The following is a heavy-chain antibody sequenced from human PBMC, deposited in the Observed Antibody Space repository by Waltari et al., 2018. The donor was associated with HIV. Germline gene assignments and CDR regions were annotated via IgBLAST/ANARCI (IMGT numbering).Heavy chain of an antibody. Sequence: EVQLVQSRAEVKKPGESLKISCTASGYSFTNYWIGWVRQPPGKGLEWVGIIDPGDSDTRYSPSFQGQVTISSDKSINTAFLQWSSLKASDTAMYYCARRKSGVMTTVSPVDYWGQGTLVTVSS. CDR2: IDPGDSDT. D-gene: IGHD4-17*01. J-gene: IGHJ4*02. V-gene: IGHV5-51*03. CDR1: GYSFTNYW. CDR3: ARRKSGVMTTVSPVDY.